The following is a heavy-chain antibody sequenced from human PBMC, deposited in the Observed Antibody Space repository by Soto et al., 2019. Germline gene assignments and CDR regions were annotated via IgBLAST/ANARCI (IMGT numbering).Heavy chain of an antibody. V-gene: IGHV4-30-4*01. CDR1: GASTSSGNNY. D-gene: IGHD5-12*01. J-gene: IGHJ2*01. Sequence: QVQLQESGPGLVKPSQTLSLTCAVSGASTSSGNNYWSWIRQPPGKGLEWIGYIFYSGSAYYNPYLKGRVSISVDTSKNQFSLNLNSVTAADTAVYYCASIGDGYNGNWYFDLWGRGTLVTVSS. CDR2: IFYSGSA. CDR3: ASIGDGYNGNWYFDL.